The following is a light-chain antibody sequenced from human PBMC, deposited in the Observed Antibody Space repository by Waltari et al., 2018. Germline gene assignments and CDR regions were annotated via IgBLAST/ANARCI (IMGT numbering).Light chain of an antibody. J-gene: IGLJ3*02. CDR3: SSYTSSSTRV. Sequence: QSALTQPASVSGSPGQSITISCTGTSGDVGPYHFVSWYQQPQGKAPKLMIYDVTNRPSGISNRFSGSKSGNTASLTISGLQAEDEADYYCSSYTSSSTRVFGGGTKLTVL. CDR1: SGDVGPYHF. V-gene: IGLV2-14*03. CDR2: DVT.